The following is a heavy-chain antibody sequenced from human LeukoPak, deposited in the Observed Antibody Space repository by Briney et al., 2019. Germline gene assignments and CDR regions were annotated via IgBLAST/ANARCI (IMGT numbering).Heavy chain of an antibody. D-gene: IGHD1-26*01. CDR3: ARRRDLYSGGYYPFDY. Sequence: GESLQISCKGSGYSFTSYWIGWVRQMPGKGLKWMGIIYPGDSDARYSPSFQGQVTISADKSISTAYLQWSSLKASDTAMYYCARRRDLYSGGYYPFDYWGQGTLVTVSS. CDR1: GYSFTSYW. V-gene: IGHV5-51*01. CDR2: IYPGDSDA. J-gene: IGHJ4*02.